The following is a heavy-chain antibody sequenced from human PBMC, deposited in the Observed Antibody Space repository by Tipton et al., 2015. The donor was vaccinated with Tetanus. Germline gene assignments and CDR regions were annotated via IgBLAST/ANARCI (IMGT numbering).Heavy chain of an antibody. CDR3: ARDRDVYIYYGTDV. D-gene: IGHD3-10*02. Sequence: QLVQSGAEVKKPGASVKVSCKASGYTFTGYYIYWVRQAPGQGLEWMGWIDPNSGGTVYAQKFQGRVTMTRDTSISTAYMELRSLGSDDTAVYYCARDRDVYIYYGTDVWGPGTTVTVS. V-gene: IGHV1-2*02. CDR2: IDPNSGGT. J-gene: IGHJ6*02. CDR1: GYTFTGYY.